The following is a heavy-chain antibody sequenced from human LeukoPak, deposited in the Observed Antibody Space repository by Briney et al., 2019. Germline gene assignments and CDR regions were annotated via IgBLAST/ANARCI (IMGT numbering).Heavy chain of an antibody. CDR1: GYPFTAYY. V-gene: IGHV1-46*01. J-gene: IGHJ3*02. Sequence: ASVKVSCKAFGYPFTAYYMYWVRQAPGQGGEWMGIINPSGGSTSYAQKFQGRVTMTRDMYTNTVYMEVSSMRSEDTAVYYCARDGISRYGAFDIWGQGTMITVSS. CDR3: ARDGISRYGAFDI. D-gene: IGHD5-18*01. CDR2: INPSGGST.